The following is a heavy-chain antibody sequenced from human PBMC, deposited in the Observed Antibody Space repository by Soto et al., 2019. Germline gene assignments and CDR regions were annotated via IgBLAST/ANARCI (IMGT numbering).Heavy chain of an antibody. CDR2: IWYDRSKK. CDR1: GFTFSSYG. Sequence: GGSLRLSCAASGFTFSSYGMHWVRQAPGKGLEWVAVIWYDRSKKYYADSVKGRFTISRDNSKNTLYLQMNSLRAEDTAVYYYARGRIYSPDDYWGQGTLVTVSS. D-gene: IGHD6-13*01. J-gene: IGHJ4*02. V-gene: IGHV3-33*01. CDR3: ARGRIYSPDDY.